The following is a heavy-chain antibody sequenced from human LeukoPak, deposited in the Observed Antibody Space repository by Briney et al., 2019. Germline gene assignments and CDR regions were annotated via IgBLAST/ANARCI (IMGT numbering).Heavy chain of an antibody. D-gene: IGHD1-26*01. Sequence: ASVKVSCKASGYTFTGYYMHWVRQAPGQGLEWMGRIDPYYGATGNAQKLQGRVTITGDTSINTAYMELSGLKSDDTAVYYCSRESGSYHGHDYWGQGTLVTVSS. J-gene: IGHJ4*02. CDR3: SRESGSYHGHDY. CDR1: GYTFTGYY. CDR2: IDPYYGAT. V-gene: IGHV1-2*06.